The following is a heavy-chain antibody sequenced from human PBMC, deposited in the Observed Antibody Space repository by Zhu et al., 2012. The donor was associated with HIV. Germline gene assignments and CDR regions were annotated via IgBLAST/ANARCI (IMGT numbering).Heavy chain of an antibody. CDR1: GGSISY. CDR3: ARYCTGGACSNYAFDI. J-gene: IGHJ3*02. D-gene: IGHD2-8*02. V-gene: IGHV4-30-4*08. Sequence: QVQLQGSGPGLVKPSQTLSLTCSFSGGSISYWSWVRQPPGRGLEWLGYIHYTGTAYYNPSLQSRLSMSVETSKNQFSLKLTSVTAADTAVYYCARYCTGGACSNYAFDIWGQGTMVTVSS. CDR2: IHYTGTA.